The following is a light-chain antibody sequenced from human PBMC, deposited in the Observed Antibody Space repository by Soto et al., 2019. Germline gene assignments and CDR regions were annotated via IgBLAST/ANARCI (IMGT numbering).Light chain of an antibody. J-gene: IGKJ4*01. Sequence: DIVMTQSPDSLAVSLGERATINCKSSQRVLYRSNSKNYLAWYQQKPGQPPKLLIHWASTRESGVPDRFSGSVSGTDFTLTISSLQAEDVVVYYCQEYYSTPPTFGGGTKVEIK. V-gene: IGKV4-1*01. CDR1: QRVLYRSNSKNY. CDR3: QEYYSTPPT. CDR2: WAS.